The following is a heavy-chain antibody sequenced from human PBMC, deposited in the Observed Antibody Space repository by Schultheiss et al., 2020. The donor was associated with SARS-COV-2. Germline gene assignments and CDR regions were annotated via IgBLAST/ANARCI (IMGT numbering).Heavy chain of an antibody. V-gene: IGHV1-46*01. CDR1: GYTFTNNG. D-gene: IGHD3-10*01. CDR3: ARGITMLRGVIITPFDY. CDR2: INPSGGST. J-gene: IGHJ4*02. Sequence: GESLKISCKASGYTFTNNGINWVRQAPGQGLEWMGIINPSGGSTTYAQKFQGRVTMTRDTSTSTVYMELSSLRSEDTAVYYCARGITMLRGVIITPFDYWGQGSLVTVSS.